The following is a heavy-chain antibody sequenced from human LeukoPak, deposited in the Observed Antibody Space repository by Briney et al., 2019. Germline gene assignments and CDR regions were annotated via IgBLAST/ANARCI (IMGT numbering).Heavy chain of an antibody. CDR2: IYTSGST. Sequence: SETLSLTCTVSGGSISSYYWSWIRQPAGKGLEWIGRIYTSGSTNYNPSLKSRVTMSVDTSKNQFSLKLSSVTAADTAVYYCARIRDGYNRLAYYFDYWGQGTLVTASS. CDR3: ARIRDGYNRLAYYFDY. D-gene: IGHD5-24*01. V-gene: IGHV4-4*07. CDR1: GGSISSYY. J-gene: IGHJ4*02.